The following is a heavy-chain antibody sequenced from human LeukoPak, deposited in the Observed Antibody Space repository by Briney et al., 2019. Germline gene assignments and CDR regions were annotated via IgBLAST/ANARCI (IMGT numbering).Heavy chain of an antibody. V-gene: IGHV1-69*05. Sequence: SVKVSCKASGGTFSSYAIGWVRQAPGQGLEWMGRIIPIFGTANYAQKFQGRVTITTDESTSTAYMELSSLRSEDTAVYYCARGQYYYDSSGYYYVTFDYWGQGTLVTVSS. J-gene: IGHJ4*02. D-gene: IGHD3-22*01. CDR3: ARGQYYYDSSGYYYVTFDY. CDR1: GGTFSSYA. CDR2: IIPIFGTA.